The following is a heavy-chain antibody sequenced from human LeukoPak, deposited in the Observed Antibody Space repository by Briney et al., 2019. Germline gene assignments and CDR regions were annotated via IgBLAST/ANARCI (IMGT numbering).Heavy chain of an antibody. D-gene: IGHD3-22*01. CDR3: ARGSAYYYDSSGYYSI. CDR2: INPNSGGT. CDR1: GYTFTGYY. Sequence: ASVKVSCKASGYTFTGYYMHWVRQAPGQGLEWMEWINPNSGGTNYAQKFQGRVTMTRDTSTSTAYMELSRLRSDDTAVYYCARGSAYYYDSSGYYSIWGQGTTVTVSS. J-gene: IGHJ6*02. V-gene: IGHV1-2*02.